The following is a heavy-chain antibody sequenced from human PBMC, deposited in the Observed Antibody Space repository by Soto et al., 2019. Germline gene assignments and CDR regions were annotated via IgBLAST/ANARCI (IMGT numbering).Heavy chain of an antibody. Sequence: RLSCAASGFTFRDYYMSWIRQAPGKGLEWVSYIRSTGSYAKYADSVKGRFTISRDNAKNSLYLQMNSLRAEDTAVYYCARDSSITPRPLDYWGQGTPVTVSS. V-gene: IGHV3-11*06. CDR2: IRSTGSYA. J-gene: IGHJ4*02. D-gene: IGHD6-6*01. CDR1: GFTFRDYY. CDR3: ARDSSITPRPLDY.